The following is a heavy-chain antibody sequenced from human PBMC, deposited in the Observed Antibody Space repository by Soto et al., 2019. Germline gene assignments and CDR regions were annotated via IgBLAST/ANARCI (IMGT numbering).Heavy chain of an antibody. CDR1: GFTFSNYA. J-gene: IGHJ6*02. CDR2: IYSGGST. CDR3: ARDPGYESAMDV. V-gene: IGHV3-66*01. D-gene: IGHD5-12*01. Sequence: GGSLRLSCAASGFTFSNYAIGWVRQAPGKGLEWVSVIYSGGSTYYADSVKGRFTISRDNSKNTLYLQMNSLRAEDTAMYYCARDPGYESAMDVWGQGTTVTVSS.